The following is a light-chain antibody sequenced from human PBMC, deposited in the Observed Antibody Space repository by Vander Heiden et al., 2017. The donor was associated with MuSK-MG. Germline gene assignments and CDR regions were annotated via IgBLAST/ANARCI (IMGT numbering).Light chain of an antibody. CDR3: QQRYSTPFT. CDR2: AAS. J-gene: IGKJ3*01. V-gene: IGKV1-39*01. CDR1: QSISSY. Sequence: DIQMTQSPSSLSASVGDRVTITCRASQSISSYLNWYQQKPGKAPKLLIYAASSWQSGVPSRFSGSGSGTDFTLTISRRQPEDFATYYCQQRYSTPFTLGKGTKVDIK.